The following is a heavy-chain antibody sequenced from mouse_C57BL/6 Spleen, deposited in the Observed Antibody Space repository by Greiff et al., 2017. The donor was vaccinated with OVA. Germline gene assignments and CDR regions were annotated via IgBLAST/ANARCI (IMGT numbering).Heavy chain of an antibody. V-gene: IGHV1-22*01. CDR3: ARGGYYYDYDWNAMDY. CDR2: INPNNGGT. J-gene: IGHJ4*01. CDR1: GYTFTDYN. Sequence: EVQLQQSGPELVKPGASVKMSCKASGYTFTDYNMHWVKQSHGKSLEWIGYINPNNGGTSYNQKFKGKATLTVNKSSSTAYMELRSLTSEDSAVYYCARGGYYYDYDWNAMDYWGQGTSVTVSS. D-gene: IGHD2-4*01.